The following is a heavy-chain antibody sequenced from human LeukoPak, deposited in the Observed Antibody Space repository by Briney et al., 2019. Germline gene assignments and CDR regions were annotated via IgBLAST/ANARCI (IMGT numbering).Heavy chain of an antibody. V-gene: IGHV3-23*01. CDR3: AKSGEVVPAAEGY. CDR1: GFNFSTHA. J-gene: IGHJ4*02. D-gene: IGHD2-2*01. CDR2: ISGSGGST. Sequence: GGSLRLSCAAAGFNFSTHAMSWVRQAPGKGLEWVSAISGSGGSTYYADSVKGRFTISRDNSKNTLYLQMNSLRAEDTAVYYCAKSGEVVPAAEGYWGQGTLVTVSS.